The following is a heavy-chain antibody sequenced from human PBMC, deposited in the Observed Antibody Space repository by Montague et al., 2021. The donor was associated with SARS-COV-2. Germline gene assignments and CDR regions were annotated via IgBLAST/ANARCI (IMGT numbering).Heavy chain of an antibody. D-gene: IGHD3/OR15-3a*01. CDR1: GFTSGDHQ. CDR3: ARSPRGSGTGWLDY. V-gene: IGHV3-7*01. Sequence: SLRLSFAASGFTSGDHQMTWVRQAPGKGLQWVANINQDETAKTYVDSVKGRFTISRDNAKNSLILQMNSLKDEDTAVYYCARSPRGSGTGWLDYWGQGTLVTVSS. CDR2: INQDETAK. J-gene: IGHJ4*02.